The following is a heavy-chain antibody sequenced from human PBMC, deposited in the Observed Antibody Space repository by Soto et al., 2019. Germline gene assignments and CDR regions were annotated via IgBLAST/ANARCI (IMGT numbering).Heavy chain of an antibody. CDR1: GFTVSSNY. J-gene: IGHJ4*02. CDR2: IYSGGST. Sequence: GGSLRLSCAASGFTVSSNYMSWVRQAPGKGLEWVSVIYSGGSTYYADSGKGRFTISRHNSKNTLYLQMNSLRAEDTAVYYCARAYGDYYFDYWGQGTLVTVSS. V-gene: IGHV3-53*04. CDR3: ARAYGDYYFDY. D-gene: IGHD4-17*01.